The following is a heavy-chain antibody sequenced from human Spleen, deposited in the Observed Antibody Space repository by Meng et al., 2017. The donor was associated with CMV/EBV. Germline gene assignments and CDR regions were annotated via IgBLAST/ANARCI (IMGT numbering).Heavy chain of an antibody. CDR1: GFPLGSYV. CDR3: ATWVYYDSSGYIGGYFDH. CDR2: LYSASTKT. Sequence: GGSLRFSCEASGFPLGSYVMSWVRQAPGKGLEWVSLLYSASTKTYYADSVKGRFTISRDSSKNTLYLQMNSLRAEDTAMYYCATWVYYDSSGYIGGYFDHWGQGTLVTVSS. D-gene: IGHD3-22*01. J-gene: IGHJ4*02. V-gene: IGHV3-23*03.